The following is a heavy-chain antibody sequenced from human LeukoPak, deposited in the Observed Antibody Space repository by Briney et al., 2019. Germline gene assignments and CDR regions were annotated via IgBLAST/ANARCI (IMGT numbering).Heavy chain of an antibody. CDR3: ARLIAVGYNWFDP. CDR2: INSDGSST. Sequence: GGSLRLSCAASGFTFSSYWMHWVRPAPGKGLVWVSRINSDGSSTSYADSVRGRFTISRDNAKNTLYRQMISLRAEDTAVYYCARLIAVGYNWFDPWGQGTLVTVSS. V-gene: IGHV3-74*01. J-gene: IGHJ5*02. CDR1: GFTFSSYW. D-gene: IGHD2-15*01.